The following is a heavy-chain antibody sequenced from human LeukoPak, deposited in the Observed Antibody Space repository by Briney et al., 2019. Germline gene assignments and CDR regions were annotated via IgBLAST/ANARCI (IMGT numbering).Heavy chain of an antibody. CDR1: GFTFSTYA. CDR3: AKFFLPCLARGTGSL. V-gene: IGHV3-23*01. Sequence: GGSLRLSCAASGFTFSTYAMSWVRQAPGMRLEWVSSISDGGDSTHYADSVEGRFTISRDNSKNTLYLQMNSLRAEDTALYYCAKFFLPCLARGTGSLWGQGTRVTVSS. CDR2: ISDGGDST. D-gene: IGHD3-10*01. J-gene: IGHJ4*02.